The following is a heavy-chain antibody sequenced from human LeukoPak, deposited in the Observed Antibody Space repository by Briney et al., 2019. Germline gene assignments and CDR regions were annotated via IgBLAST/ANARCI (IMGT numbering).Heavy chain of an antibody. J-gene: IGHJ6*03. CDR3: AGGIAAAGNYYYYYMDV. Sequence: GGSLRLSCAASGFTFDDYGMSWVRQALGKGLEWVSGINWNGGSTGYADSVKGRFTIPRDNAKNSLYLQMNSLRAEDTALYYCAGGIAAAGNYYYYYMDVWGKGTTVTVSS. CDR1: GFTFDDYG. D-gene: IGHD6-13*01. V-gene: IGHV3-20*04. CDR2: INWNGGST.